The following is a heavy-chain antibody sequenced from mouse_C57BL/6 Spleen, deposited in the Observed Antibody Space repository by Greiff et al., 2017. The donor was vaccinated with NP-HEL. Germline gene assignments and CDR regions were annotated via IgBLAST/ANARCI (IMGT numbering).Heavy chain of an antibody. CDR3: ARSDYDYGSFAY. D-gene: IGHD2-4*01. J-gene: IGHJ3*01. CDR1: GYTFTSYW. Sequence: QVQLQQSGAELVKPGASVKLSCKASGYTFTSYWMHWVKQRPGQGLEWIGMIHPNSGSTNYNEKFKSKATLTVDKSSSTAYMQLSSLTSEDSAVYYCARSDYDYGSFAYWGQGTLVTVSA. CDR2: IHPNSGST. V-gene: IGHV1-64*01.